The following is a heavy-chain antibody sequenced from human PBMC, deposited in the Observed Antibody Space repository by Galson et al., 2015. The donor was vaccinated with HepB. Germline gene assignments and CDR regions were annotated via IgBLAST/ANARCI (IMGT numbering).Heavy chain of an antibody. CDR3: ARGVVVAATPAEYFQH. CDR2: INTNTGNP. J-gene: IGHJ1*01. V-gene: IGHV7-4-1*02. CDR1: GYTFTSYA. Sequence: SVKVSCKASGYTFTSYAMNWVRQAPGQGLEWMGWINTNTGNPTYAQGFTGRFVFSLDTSVSTAYLQISSLKAEDTAVHYCARGVVVAATPAEYFQHWGQGTLVTVSS. D-gene: IGHD2-15*01.